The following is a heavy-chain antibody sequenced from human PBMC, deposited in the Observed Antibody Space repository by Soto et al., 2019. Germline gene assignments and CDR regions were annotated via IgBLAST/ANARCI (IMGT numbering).Heavy chain of an antibody. CDR2: VSTSSSYT. CDR3: ARLRLTGYVAH. V-gene: IGHV3-11*05. CDR1: GFTFSDHY. J-gene: IGHJ4*02. Sequence: QVQLVESGGGLVKPGGSLRLSCVASGFTFSDHYMTWIRQAPGKGLEWLSYVSTSSSYTNYADSVKGRFTISRDNAMNSLYPQRNSLRAEDPAVYYCARLRLTGYVAHWGQGTLVTVSS.